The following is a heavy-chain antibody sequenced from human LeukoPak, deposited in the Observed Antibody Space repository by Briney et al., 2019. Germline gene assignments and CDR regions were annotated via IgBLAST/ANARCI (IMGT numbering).Heavy chain of an antibody. CDR3: ARDPYGSGRY. J-gene: IGHJ4*02. Sequence: SGGSLRLSCAASGFTFSNYWMHWVRQAPGKGLVWVSRINGDGSSTSYVDSVKGRCTISRDNAKNTLYLQMDSLRAEDTAVYYCARDPYGSGRYWGQGTRVTVSS. CDR1: GFTFSNYW. D-gene: IGHD3-10*01. V-gene: IGHV3-74*01. CDR2: INGDGSST.